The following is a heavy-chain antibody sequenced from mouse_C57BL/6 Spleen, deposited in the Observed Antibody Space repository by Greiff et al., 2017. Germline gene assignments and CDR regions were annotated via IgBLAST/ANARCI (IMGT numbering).Heavy chain of an antibody. J-gene: IGHJ4*01. CDR3: ARQMDY. V-gene: IGHV5-6*01. Sequence: VQLKESGGDLVKPGGSLKLSCAASGFTFSSYGMSWVRQTPDKRLEWVATISSGGSYTYYPDSVQGRFTISRDNDKNTLYLQMSSLKSEDTAMYYCARQMDYWGQGTSVTVAS. CDR1: GFTFSSYG. CDR2: ISSGGSYT.